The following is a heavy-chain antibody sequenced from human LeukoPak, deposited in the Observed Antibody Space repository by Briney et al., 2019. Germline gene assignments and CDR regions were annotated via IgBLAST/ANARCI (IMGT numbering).Heavy chain of an antibody. CDR1: GFTFSSYG. D-gene: IGHD3-16*01. CDR2: ISYDGSNK. V-gene: IGHV3-30*03. J-gene: IGHJ4*02. CDR3: ARDGDVWWSDTYYFDY. Sequence: PGGSLRLSCAASGFTFSSYGMHWVRQAPGKGLEWVAVISYDGSNKYYADSVKGRFTISRDNSKNTLYLQMNSLRAEDTAVYYCARDGDVWWSDTYYFDYWGQGTLVTVSS.